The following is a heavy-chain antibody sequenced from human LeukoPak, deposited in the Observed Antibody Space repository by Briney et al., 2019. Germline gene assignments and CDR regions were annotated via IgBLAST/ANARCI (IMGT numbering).Heavy chain of an antibody. CDR3: ARPSTTGNRLDAFDI. V-gene: IGHV5-51*01. Sequence: GESLKISCKGSGYSFTSYWIGWVRQMPGKGLEWMGIIYPGDSDTRYSPSFQGQVTISADKSISTAYLQWSSLKASDTAMYYCARPSTTGNRLDAFDIWGQGTMVTVSS. CDR2: IYPGDSDT. D-gene: IGHD1-1*01. CDR1: GYSFTSYW. J-gene: IGHJ3*02.